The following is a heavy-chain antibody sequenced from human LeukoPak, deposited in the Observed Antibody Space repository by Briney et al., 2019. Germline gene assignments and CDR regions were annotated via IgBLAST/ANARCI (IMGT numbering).Heavy chain of an antibody. CDR3: ARGGKATVVTM. V-gene: IGHV4-4*07. J-gene: IGHJ4*02. CDR2: IYSSGST. CDR1: GGSINSYY. D-gene: IGHD4-23*01. Sequence: SETLSLTCTVSGGSINSYYWSWIRQPAGKGLEWVGRIYSSGSTNYNPSLKSRVSMSVDTSKNQFSLKLTSVTAADTAVYYCARGGKATVVTMWGQGILVTVSS.